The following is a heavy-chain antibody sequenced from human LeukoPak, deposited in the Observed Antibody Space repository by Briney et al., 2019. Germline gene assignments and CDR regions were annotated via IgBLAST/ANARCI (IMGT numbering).Heavy chain of an antibody. Sequence: HPGGSLRLACAASGFTFSNYWMHWVRQDPGKGLVWVSFINPDGSTTNYADSVKGRFTISRDNAKNALYLQMNSLRAEDTAVYYCAREAPNCRGDCLDYWGQGTLVTVSS. J-gene: IGHJ4*02. D-gene: IGHD2-21*02. CDR3: AREAPNCRGDCLDY. CDR2: INPDGSTT. V-gene: IGHV3-74*01. CDR1: GFTFSNYW.